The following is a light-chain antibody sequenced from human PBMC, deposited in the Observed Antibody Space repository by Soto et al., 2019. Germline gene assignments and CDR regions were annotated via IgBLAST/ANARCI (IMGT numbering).Light chain of an antibody. Sequence: QSVLTQPASVSGSPGQSITISCTGTSSDVGGYNAVSWYQQHPGRAPKLTIYDVSNRPSGISNRFSGSKSGSTASLTISGLQAEDDADYYCSSYTRSGVYVFGAGTKVTVL. CDR3: SSYTRSGVYV. CDR1: SSDVGGYNA. CDR2: DVS. J-gene: IGLJ1*01. V-gene: IGLV2-14*01.